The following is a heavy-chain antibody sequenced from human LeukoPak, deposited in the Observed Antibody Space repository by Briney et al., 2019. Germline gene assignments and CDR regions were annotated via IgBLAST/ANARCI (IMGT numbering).Heavy chain of an antibody. J-gene: IGHJ4*02. D-gene: IGHD4-17*01. CDR1: GFTFGGHW. CDR2: IYTGGSA. Sequence: GGSLRLSCEGSGFTFGGHWMSWVRQAPGKGLDWVSVIYTGGSAFYADSVKGRFIISRDNSNNTLYLQMNSLRSDDTAVYYCARGGLGDYFDNWGQGTLVTVSS. CDR3: ARGGLGDYFDN. V-gene: IGHV3-66*01.